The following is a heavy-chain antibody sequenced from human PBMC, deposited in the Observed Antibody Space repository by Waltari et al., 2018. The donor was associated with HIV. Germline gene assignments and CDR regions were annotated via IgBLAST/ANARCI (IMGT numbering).Heavy chain of an antibody. CDR1: GYTFTGAF. CDR3: ARGSMQWLIEY. Sequence: QVQLVQSGAEVKKPGASVKVSCKASGYTFTGAFMHWVRQAPGQGLEWMGWIDPYSGGTKYARKFQGRVTLTRDTSTSTAFMELSSLRSADTAVYFCARGSMQWLIEYWGQGSRVTVSS. CDR2: IDPYSGGT. D-gene: IGHD6-19*01. J-gene: IGHJ4*02. V-gene: IGHV1-2*02.